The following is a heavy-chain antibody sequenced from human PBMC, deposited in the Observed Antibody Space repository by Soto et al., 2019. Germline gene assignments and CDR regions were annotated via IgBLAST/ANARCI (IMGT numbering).Heavy chain of an antibody. J-gene: IGHJ6*02. V-gene: IGHV3-30*03. CDR1: GFTFNSYG. Sequence: QVQLVESGGGVVQPGRSLRLSCAASGFTFNSYGMHWVRQGPGNGLEWVAFISYDSTKTYYADSVKGRFTISRDNSNSALYVQVDRLTGEVTAVYYCARNRSAWSDFHYYAVDVWGQGTTVTVSS. CDR2: ISYDSTKT. D-gene: IGHD6-13*01. CDR3: ARNRSAWSDFHYYAVDV.